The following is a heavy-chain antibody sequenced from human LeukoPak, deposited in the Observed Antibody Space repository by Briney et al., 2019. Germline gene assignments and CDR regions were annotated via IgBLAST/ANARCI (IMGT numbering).Heavy chain of an antibody. J-gene: IGHJ6*03. CDR1: GFTFDDYG. Sequence: GGSLRLSCAASGFTFDDYGMSWVRQAPGKGLVWVSRVDGDGSTTLYADSVRGRFTISRDNAKNTLHLQMNSLRAEDTAVYYCAREEYSSSPDYYYYMDVWGKGTTVTVSS. D-gene: IGHD6-6*01. V-gene: IGHV3-74*01. CDR2: VDGDGSTT. CDR3: AREEYSSSPDYYYYMDV.